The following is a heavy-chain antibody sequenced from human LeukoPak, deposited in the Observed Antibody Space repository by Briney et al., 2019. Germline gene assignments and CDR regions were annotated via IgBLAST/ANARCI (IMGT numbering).Heavy chain of an antibody. CDR2: ISSDVSNK. D-gene: IGHD3-22*01. CDR1: GFTFSIYA. CDR3: ARDGTYYYDSSGYFPDY. J-gene: IGHJ4*02. V-gene: IGHV3-30*04. Sequence: GRSLRLSCAASGFTFSIYAIHWVRQAPGKGLEWVAVISSDVSNKYYAGSVKGRFTISRDNSKNTLYLQMNSLRAEDTAVYYCARDGTYYYDSSGYFPDYWGQGTLVTVSS.